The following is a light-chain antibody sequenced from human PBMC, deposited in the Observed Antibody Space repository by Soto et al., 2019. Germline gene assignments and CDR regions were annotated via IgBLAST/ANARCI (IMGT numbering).Light chain of an antibody. J-gene: IGLJ2*01. V-gene: IGLV2-14*01. CDR2: EVS. CDR3: SSYTSSSTLV. CDR1: SSDVGGYNY. Sequence: QSALTQPASVSGSPGQSSTISCTGTSSDVGGYNYVSWYQQHPGKAPKLMIYEVSNRTSGVSNRFSGSKSGNTASLTISGLQAEDEADYYCSSYTSSSTLVFGGGTKLTVL.